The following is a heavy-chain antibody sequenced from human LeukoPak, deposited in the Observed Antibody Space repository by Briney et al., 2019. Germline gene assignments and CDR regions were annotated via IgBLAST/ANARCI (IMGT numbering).Heavy chain of an antibody. J-gene: IGHJ4*02. Sequence: SETLSLTCTVSGGSISSSSYYWGWIRQPPGKRLEWIGSIYYSGSTYYNPSLKSRVTISVDTSKNQFSLKLSSVTAADTAVYYCARDSTIAAAVFDYWGQGTLVTASS. V-gene: IGHV4-39*07. D-gene: IGHD6-13*01. CDR2: IYYSGST. CDR1: GGSISSSSYY. CDR3: ARDSTIAAAVFDY.